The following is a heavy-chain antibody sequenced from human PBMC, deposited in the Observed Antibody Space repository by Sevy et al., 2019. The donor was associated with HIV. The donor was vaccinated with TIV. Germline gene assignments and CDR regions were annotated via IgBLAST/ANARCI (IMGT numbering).Heavy chain of an antibody. Sequence: SETLSLICTVSGGSISGSNYYWGWIRQPPGEGLEWIGSIDFSGSAYNYPSLNSRVTISVDTSKNQFSLRLSSVTAADTAVYYCARQDIIVSSSPRSKTLHYWGQGTSVTVSS. CDR1: GGSISGSNYY. CDR2: IDFSGSA. J-gene: IGHJ4*02. D-gene: IGHD2-2*01. V-gene: IGHV4-39*01. CDR3: ARQDIIVSSSPRSKTLHY.